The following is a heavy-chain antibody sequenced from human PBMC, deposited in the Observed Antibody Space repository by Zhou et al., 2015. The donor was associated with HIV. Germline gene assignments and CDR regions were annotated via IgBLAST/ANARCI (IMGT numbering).Heavy chain of an antibody. CDR3: TTRGYFSDTSAYSF. CDR1: GFTFSDYY. D-gene: IGHD3-22*01. CDR2: IKSKTDAGTT. Sequence: VRLVESGGGLVKPGGSLRLSCAVSGFTFSDYYMSWIRQAPGKGLEWVGRIKSKTDAGTTDYTAPVKGRFTISRDDSKNTVYLQMNSLKTEDTALYYCTTRGYFSDTSAYSFWGQGTLVTVSS. V-gene: IGHV3-15*01. J-gene: IGHJ1*01.